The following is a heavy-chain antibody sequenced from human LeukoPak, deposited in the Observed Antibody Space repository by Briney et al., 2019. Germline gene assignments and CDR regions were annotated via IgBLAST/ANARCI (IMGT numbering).Heavy chain of an antibody. V-gene: IGHV1-69*04. CDR3: ARPTAARVGYCSSTSCYGLGY. CDR1: GGTFSSYA. D-gene: IGHD2-2*01. Sequence: GASVKVSCKASGGTFSSYAISWVRQAPGQGLEWMGRIIPILGIANYAQKFQGRVTITADKSTSTAYMELSSLRSEDTAVYYCARPTAARVGYCSSTSCYGLGYWGQGTLVTVSS. J-gene: IGHJ4*02. CDR2: IIPILGIA.